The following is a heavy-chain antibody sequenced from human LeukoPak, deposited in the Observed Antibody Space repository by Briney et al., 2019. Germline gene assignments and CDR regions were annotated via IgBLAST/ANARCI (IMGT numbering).Heavy chain of an antibody. CDR3: ARATAGIVVVPAVPLDY. D-gene: IGHD2-2*01. V-gene: IGHV4-34*12. J-gene: IGHJ4*02. Sequence: SETLSLTCAVYGGSFSGYYWSWIRQPPGKGLEWSGQIIHSGSTNYNPSLKSRVTISVDTSKNQFSLMLSSVTAADSAVYYCARATAGIVVVPAVPLDYWGQGTLVTVSS. CDR1: GGSFSGYY. CDR2: IIHSGST.